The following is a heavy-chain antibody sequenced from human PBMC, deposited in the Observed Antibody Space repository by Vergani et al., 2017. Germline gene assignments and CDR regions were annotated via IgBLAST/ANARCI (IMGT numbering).Heavy chain of an antibody. D-gene: IGHD2-8*01. CDR1: GFTFSSYG. V-gene: IGHV3-33*01. Sequence: QVQLVESGGGVVQPGRSLRLSCAASGFTFSSYGMHWVRQVPGKGLEWVAVIWYDGSNKYYADSVKGRFTISRDNSKNTLYLQMNSLRAEDTAVYYCARRRDIVHAPGGYMDVWGKGTTVTVSS. CDR2: IWYDGSNK. J-gene: IGHJ6*03. CDR3: ARRRDIVHAPGGYMDV.